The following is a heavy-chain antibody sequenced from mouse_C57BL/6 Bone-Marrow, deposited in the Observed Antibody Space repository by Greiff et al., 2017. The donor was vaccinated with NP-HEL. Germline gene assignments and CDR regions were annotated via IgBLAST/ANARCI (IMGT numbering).Heavy chain of an antibody. V-gene: IGHV5-16*01. Sequence: DVMLVESEGGLVQPGSSMKLSCTASGFTFSDYYIAWVRQVPEKGLEWVAHINYDGSSTYYLDSLKSRFIISRDNAKNILYLQMSSLKSEDTATYYCARGGLGRAMDYWGQGTSVTVSS. D-gene: IGHD4-1*01. CDR1: GFTFSDYY. J-gene: IGHJ4*01. CDR3: ARGGLGRAMDY. CDR2: INYDGSST.